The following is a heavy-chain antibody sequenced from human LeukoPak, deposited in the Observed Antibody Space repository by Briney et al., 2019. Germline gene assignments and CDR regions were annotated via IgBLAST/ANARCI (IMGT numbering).Heavy chain of an antibody. J-gene: IGHJ5*02. CDR3: ARNNAEYSIAVAGTGWFDP. CDR1: GFTFSSYE. Sequence: GGSLRLSCSASGFTFSSYEMNWVRQAPGRGLEWVSFISSSSTYIYYADSVKGRFTISRDNAKNSLYLQMNSLRAEDTAVYYCARNNAEYSIAVAGTGWFDPWGQGTLVTVSS. CDR2: ISSSSTYI. D-gene: IGHD6-13*01. V-gene: IGHV3-21*01.